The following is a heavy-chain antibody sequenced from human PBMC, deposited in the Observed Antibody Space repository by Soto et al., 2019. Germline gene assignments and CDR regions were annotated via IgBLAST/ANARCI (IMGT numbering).Heavy chain of an antibody. CDR3: AKGPNYLYYFDY. Sequence: PGGSLRLSCAASGFTFSSYAMSWVRQAPGKGLEWVSAISGSGGSTYYADSVKGRFTISRDNSKNTLYLQMNSLRAENTAVYYCAKGPNYLYYFDYWGQGTLVTVPS. D-gene: IGHD4-4*01. CDR2: ISGSGGST. V-gene: IGHV3-23*01. CDR1: GFTFSSYA. J-gene: IGHJ4*02.